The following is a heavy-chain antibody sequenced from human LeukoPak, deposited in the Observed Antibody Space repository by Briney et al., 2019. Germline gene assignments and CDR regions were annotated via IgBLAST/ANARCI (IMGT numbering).Heavy chain of an antibody. CDR2: IIPIFNSL. J-gene: IGHJ5*02. Sequence: SVKVSCKASGDTFSNHPINWVRQAPGQGLEWLGMIIPIFNSLKYAEKFQGRLTITADKATTTAYLELSSLESDDTAVYYCARDLGLRYFDWFVPGNWFDPWGQGTLVTVSS. CDR3: ARDLGLRYFDWFVPGNWFDP. D-gene: IGHD3-9*01. V-gene: IGHV1-69*06. CDR1: GDTFSNHP.